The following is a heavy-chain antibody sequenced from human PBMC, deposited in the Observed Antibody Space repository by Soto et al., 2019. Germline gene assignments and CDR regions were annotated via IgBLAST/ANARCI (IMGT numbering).Heavy chain of an antibody. Sequence: RASVKVSCKASGYTFTSYDINWVRQATGQGLEWMGWMNPNSGNTGYAQKFQGRVTMTRNTSISTAYMELSSLRSEDTAVYYCAIVVSGAFWSGFWFDSWGRGTLVTVSS. D-gene: IGHD3-3*01. CDR3: AIVVSGAFWSGFWFDS. J-gene: IGHJ5*01. CDR2: MNPNSGNT. CDR1: GYTFTSYD. V-gene: IGHV1-8*01.